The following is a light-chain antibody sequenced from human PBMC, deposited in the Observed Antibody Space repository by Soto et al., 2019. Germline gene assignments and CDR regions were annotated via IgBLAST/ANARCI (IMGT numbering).Light chain of an antibody. CDR3: MQARQTPFT. CDR2: LGS. V-gene: IGKV2-28*01. Sequence: DIVMTQSPLSLPVTPGEPASISCRSSQSLLHSNGNNYLDWYLQKTGQSPQLLVYLGSTRATGVPDRVSGSGSDTDFTLKITRVEAEDVGSYYWMQARQTPFTFGQGTKLEVK. J-gene: IGKJ2*01. CDR1: QSLLHSNGNNY.